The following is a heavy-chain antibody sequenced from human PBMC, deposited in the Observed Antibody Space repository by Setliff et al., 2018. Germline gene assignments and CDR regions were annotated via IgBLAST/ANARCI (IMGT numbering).Heavy chain of an antibody. CDR1: GFTFNTYL. J-gene: IGHJ6*03. CDR2: IRDTGTTV. V-gene: IGHV3-48*01. CDR3: VRDDVRGYYMDV. D-gene: IGHD3-10*02. Sequence: GASVKVSCAASGFTFNTYLMNWVRQAPGKGLEWVSHIRDTGTTVHYADSVKGRFTISRDNAKNSLYLQMNSLRAEDTAVYYCVRDDVRGYYMDVWGKGTTVTVSS.